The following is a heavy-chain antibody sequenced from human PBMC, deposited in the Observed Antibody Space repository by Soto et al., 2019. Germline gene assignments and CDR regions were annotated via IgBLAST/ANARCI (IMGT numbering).Heavy chain of an antibody. Sequence: QLQLQESGSGLVKPSQTLSLTCAVSGGSISSGGYSWSLIRQPPGKGLEWIGYIYHSGSTYYTPSLNSRVTISVDRSKNQFSLKLSSVTAADTAVYYCASKRGGYDTSGYDYWGQATLVTVSS. J-gene: IGHJ4*02. CDR3: ASKRGGYDTSGYDY. CDR1: GGSISSGGYS. D-gene: IGHD3-22*01. V-gene: IGHV4-30-2*01. CDR2: IYHSGST.